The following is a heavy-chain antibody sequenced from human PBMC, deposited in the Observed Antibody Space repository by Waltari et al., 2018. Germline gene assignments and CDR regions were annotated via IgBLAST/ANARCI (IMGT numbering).Heavy chain of an antibody. J-gene: IGHJ4*02. CDR2: IYPAGDT. V-gene: IGHV4-38-2*01. D-gene: IGHD2-2*03. Sequence: QVQLQESGPGLVKPSETLSLTCDVSGYSINSGYYWGWIRQSPGKGLEWIATIYPAGDTFFNPSLKRRVTISMDTSKNQFSLKLNSVTAADTAVYFCSRQVLGYCTSAACRRLESWGQGTLVTVSS. CDR1: GYSINSGYY. CDR3: SRQVLGYCTSAACRRLES.